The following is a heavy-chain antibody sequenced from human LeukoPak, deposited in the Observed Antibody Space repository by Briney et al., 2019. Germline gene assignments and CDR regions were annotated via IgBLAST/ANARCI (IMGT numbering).Heavy chain of an antibody. D-gene: IGHD1-26*01. J-gene: IGHJ4*02. CDR1: GYTFTSYG. Sequence: ASVKVSCKASGYTFTSYGINWVRQATGQGLEWMGWTNPNSGNTGYAQKFQGRVTMTRNTSISTAYMELSSLRSEDTAVYYCARAGSGIVGAPLDYWGQGTLVTVSS. CDR3: ARAGSGIVGAPLDY. CDR2: TNPNSGNT. V-gene: IGHV1-8*02.